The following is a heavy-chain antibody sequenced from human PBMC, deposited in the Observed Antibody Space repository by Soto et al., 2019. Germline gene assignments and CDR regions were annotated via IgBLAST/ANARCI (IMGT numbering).Heavy chain of an antibody. CDR3: AREVGGRSGPNWFDP. D-gene: IGHD1-26*01. J-gene: IGHJ5*02. V-gene: IGHV3-13*01. CDR2: IGTAGDT. CDR1: GFTFSSYD. Sequence: GGSLRLSCAASGFTFSSYDMHWVRQATGKGLEWVSAIGTAGDTYYPGSVKGRFTISRENAKNSLYLQMNSLRAEDTAVYYCAREVGGRSGPNWFDPWGQGTLVTVSS.